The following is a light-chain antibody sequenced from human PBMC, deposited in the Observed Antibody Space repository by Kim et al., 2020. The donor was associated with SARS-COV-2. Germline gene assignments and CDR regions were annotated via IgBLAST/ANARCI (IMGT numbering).Light chain of an antibody. CDR3: QQCGTLIT. CDR2: GAY. V-gene: IGKV3-20*01. Sequence: RDTHTCRGSERIVGNTYVAWYQQEPGQAPRLLIYGAYNRARGIPDRFSGSGWGTDFTLTNSRLEDEDAATYYCQQCGTLITFGQGTRLEIK. CDR1: ERIVGNTY. J-gene: IGKJ5*01.